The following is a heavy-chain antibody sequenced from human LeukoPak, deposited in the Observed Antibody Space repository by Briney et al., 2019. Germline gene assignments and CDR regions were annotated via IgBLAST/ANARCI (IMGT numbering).Heavy chain of an antibody. CDR1: GFTFSSYA. V-gene: IGHV3-30-3*01. CDR2: ISYDGSNK. J-gene: IGHJ6*02. CDR3: ARDSLYYDSSGYYPNSYYYYGMDV. D-gene: IGHD3-22*01. Sequence: GGSLRLSCAASGFTFSSYAMHWVRQAPGKGLEWVAVISYDGSNKYYADSVKGRFTISRDNSKNTLYLQMNSLRAEDTAVYYCARDSLYYDSSGYYPNSYYYYGMDVWGQGTTVTVSS.